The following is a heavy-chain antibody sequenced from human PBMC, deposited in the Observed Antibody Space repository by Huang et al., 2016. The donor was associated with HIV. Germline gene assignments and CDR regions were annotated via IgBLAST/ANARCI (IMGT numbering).Heavy chain of an antibody. CDR3: ARGRYRLHP. D-gene: IGHD2-15*01. V-gene: IGHV3-11*01. CDR1: GFTFIDYY. CDR2: ISNTGDTI. Sequence: QVQLVESGGGLVKPEGSPRLSCAASGFTFIDYYMAWIRQAAGKGLGWISYISNTGDTIYYADSVRDRFTLSRDNAKKSLSLQINSLRADDTAVYYCARGRYRLHPWGQGALVVVSS. J-gene: IGHJ5*02.